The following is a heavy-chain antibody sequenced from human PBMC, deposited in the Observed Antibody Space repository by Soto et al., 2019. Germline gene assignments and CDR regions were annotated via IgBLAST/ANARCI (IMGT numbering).Heavy chain of an antibody. D-gene: IGHD3-3*01. J-gene: IGHJ4*02. V-gene: IGHV4-34*01. CDR2: INHSGTT. CDR1: GRSFSGYY. Sequence: SETLSLTCAVYGRSFSGYYWSWIRPPPGKGLEWIGEINHSGTTNYNPSLKSRVTISVDTSKNQFSMKLSSVTAADTAVYYCARKRSRTIFGIIDYWGQGTLVTLS. CDR3: ARKRSRTIFGIIDY.